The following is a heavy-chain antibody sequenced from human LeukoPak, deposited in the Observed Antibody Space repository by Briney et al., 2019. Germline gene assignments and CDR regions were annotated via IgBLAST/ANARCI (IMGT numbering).Heavy chain of an antibody. CDR3: ARDESMTTVTTKP. J-gene: IGHJ5*02. D-gene: IGHD4-17*01. CDR2: IWYDGSNK. Sequence: GRSLRLSCAASGFTFSSYGMHWVRQAPGKGLEWVAVIWYDGSNKYYADSVKGRFTISRDNSKNTLYLQMNSLRAEDTAVYYCARDESMTTVTTKPWGQGTLVTVSS. V-gene: IGHV3-33*01. CDR1: GFTFSSYG.